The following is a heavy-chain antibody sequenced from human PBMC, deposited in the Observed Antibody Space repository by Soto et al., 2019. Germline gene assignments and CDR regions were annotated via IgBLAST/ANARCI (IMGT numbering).Heavy chain of an antibody. CDR2: ISYDGTNK. CDR3: ARQIYDSDTGPNFQYYFDS. V-gene: IGHV3-30-3*01. CDR1: GFSFSISP. J-gene: IGHJ4*02. D-gene: IGHD3-22*01. Sequence: PGGSLRLSCAASGFSFSISPMHWVRQAPGKGPEWVALISYDGTNKFYADSVKGHVTISVTKSITTVFLQWSSLRASDTAMYYCARQIYDSDTGPNFQYYFDSWGQGTPVTVSS.